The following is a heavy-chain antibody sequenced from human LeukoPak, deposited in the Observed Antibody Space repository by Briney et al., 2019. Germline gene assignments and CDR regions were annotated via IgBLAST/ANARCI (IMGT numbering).Heavy chain of an antibody. Sequence: SETLSLTCTVSGGSISSSSYYWGWIRQPPGKGLEWIGSIYYSGSTYYNPSPKSRVTISVDTSKNQFSLKLSSVTAADTAVYYCARLPYVVVAANDAFDIWGQGTMVTVSS. CDR1: GGSISSSSYY. D-gene: IGHD2-15*01. V-gene: IGHV4-39*01. CDR3: ARLPYVVVAANDAFDI. CDR2: IYYSGST. J-gene: IGHJ3*02.